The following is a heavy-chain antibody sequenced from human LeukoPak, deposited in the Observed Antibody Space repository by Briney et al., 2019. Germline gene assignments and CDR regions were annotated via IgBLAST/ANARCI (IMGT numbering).Heavy chain of an antibody. J-gene: IGHJ5*02. CDR2: INPNSGGT. CDR1: GYTFTGYY. CDR3: ARRSVVVTAIANPMGFWFDP. V-gene: IGHV1-2*02. D-gene: IGHD2-21*02. Sequence: ASVKVSCKASGYTFTGYYMHWVRQAPGQGREWMGWINPNSGGTNYAQKFQGRVTMTRDTSISTAYMELSRLRSDDTAVYYCARRSVVVTAIANPMGFWFDPWGQGTLVTVSS.